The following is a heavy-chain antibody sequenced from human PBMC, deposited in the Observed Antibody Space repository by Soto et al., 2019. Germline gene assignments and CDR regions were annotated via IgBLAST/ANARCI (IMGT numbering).Heavy chain of an antibody. V-gene: IGHV3-9*01. D-gene: IGHD6-13*01. CDR2: ISWNSAGI. Sequence: EVQLVESGGGLVQPGRSLRLSCAASGFTFDDYPTHWVRQAPGKGLEWVSGISWNSAGIGYADSVKGRFTISRDNAKNSLYLQMNSLRAEDTALYYCAKRARSNWSYDYWGQGTLVTVSS. J-gene: IGHJ4*02. CDR3: AKRARSNWSYDY. CDR1: GFTFDDYP.